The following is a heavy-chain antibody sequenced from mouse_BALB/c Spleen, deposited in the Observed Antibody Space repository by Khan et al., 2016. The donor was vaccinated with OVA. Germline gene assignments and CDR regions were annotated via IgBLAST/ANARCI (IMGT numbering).Heavy chain of an antibody. Sequence: QIQLVQSGPELKKPGETVKISCKASGYTFTNNGMNWVKQAPGKGLKWMGWINTYTGKPTYADDFKGRFAFSLETSASTAYLQINNLKNEDTATDYCARVGYNGTMDYWGKGTSVTVSS. V-gene: IGHV9-3-1*01. CDR1: GYTFTNNG. J-gene: IGHJ4*01. CDR2: INTYTGKP. CDR3: ARVGYNGTMDY. D-gene: IGHD2-14*01.